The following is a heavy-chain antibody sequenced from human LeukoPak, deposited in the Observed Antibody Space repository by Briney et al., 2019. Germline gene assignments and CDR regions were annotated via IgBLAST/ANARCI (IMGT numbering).Heavy chain of an antibody. V-gene: IGHV3-48*04. J-gene: IGHJ4*02. CDR2: ISSSGGTI. D-gene: IGHD4-17*01. CDR1: GVTFSSYN. Sequence: PGGSLRLSCAASGVTFSSYNMNWVRQAPGKGLEWVSYISSSGGTIYYTDSVKGQFTISRDNAKNSLYLQMNSLRAEDTAVYYCARGTHGDYDYWGQGTLVTVSS. CDR3: ARGTHGDYDY.